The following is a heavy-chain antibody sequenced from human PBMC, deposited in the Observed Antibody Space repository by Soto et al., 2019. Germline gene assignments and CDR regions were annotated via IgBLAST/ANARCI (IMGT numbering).Heavy chain of an antibody. CDR1: GFTFSDYY. V-gene: IGHV3-11*01. D-gene: IGHD5-12*01. CDR3: ARDRRDIVGNWFDP. Sequence: PGGSLRLSCAASGFTFSDYYMSWIRQAPGKGLEWVSYISSSGSTIYYADSVKGRFTISRDNAKNSLYLQMNSLRADDTAVYYCARDRRDIVGNWFDPWGQGTLVTVSS. CDR2: ISSSGSTI. J-gene: IGHJ5*02.